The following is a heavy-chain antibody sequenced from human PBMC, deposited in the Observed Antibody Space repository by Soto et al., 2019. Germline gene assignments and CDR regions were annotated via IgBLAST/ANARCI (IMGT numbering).Heavy chain of an antibody. D-gene: IGHD4-17*01. CDR3: ARDGPTGPEYAFDY. Sequence: VASVKVSCKASGYTFTSYDINWVRQATGQGLEWMGMMNPRSGNTSYAQKFQGRVTMTRDTSTSIVYMELSSLRSEDTAVYYCARDGPTGPEYAFDYWGQGTLVTVSS. CDR1: GYTFTSYD. CDR2: MNPRSGNT. V-gene: IGHV1-8*01. J-gene: IGHJ4*02.